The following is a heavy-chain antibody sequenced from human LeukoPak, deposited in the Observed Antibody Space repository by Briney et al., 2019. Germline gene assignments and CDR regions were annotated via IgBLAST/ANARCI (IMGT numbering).Heavy chain of an antibody. CDR3: ARNVVVAATDTAPYYYYGMDV. J-gene: IGHJ6*02. CDR1: GFTVSSNY. Sequence: PGGSLRLSCAASGFTVSSNYMSWVRQAPGKGLEWFSVIYSGGSTYYADSVKGRFTISRDNSKNTLYLQMNSLRAEDTAVYYCARNVVVAATDTAPYYYYGMDVWGQGTTVTVSS. D-gene: IGHD2-15*01. V-gene: IGHV3-53*01. CDR2: IYSGGST.